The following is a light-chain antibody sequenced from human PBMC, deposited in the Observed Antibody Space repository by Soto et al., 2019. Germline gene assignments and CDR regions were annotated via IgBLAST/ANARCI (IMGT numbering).Light chain of an antibody. V-gene: IGKV3-20*01. CDR1: QSVSSY. CDR3: QQYGSSPIT. CDR2: GAS. J-gene: IGKJ5*01. Sequence: EIVMTQSPATLSVSPGERATLSCRASQSVSSYLAWYQQKPGQAPRLLISGASSRATGIPDRFSGSGSGTDFTLTISRLEPEDFAVYYCQQYGSSPITFGQGTRLEIK.